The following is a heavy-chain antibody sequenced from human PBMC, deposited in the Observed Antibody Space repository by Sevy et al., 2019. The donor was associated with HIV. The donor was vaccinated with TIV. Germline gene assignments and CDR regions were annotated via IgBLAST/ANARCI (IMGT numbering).Heavy chain of an antibody. D-gene: IGHD3-22*01. V-gene: IGHV1-18*04. CDR1: GYTFTSYG. CDR3: ARDYYDSSGYEGWFDP. CDR2: ISAYNGNT. Sequence: GASVKVSCKASGYTFTSYGISWVRQAPGQGLEWMGWISAYNGNTNYAQKLQGRVTMTTDTSTSTAYMELRSLRSDDTAVYYCARDYYDSSGYEGWFDPWGQGTLVTVSS. J-gene: IGHJ5*02.